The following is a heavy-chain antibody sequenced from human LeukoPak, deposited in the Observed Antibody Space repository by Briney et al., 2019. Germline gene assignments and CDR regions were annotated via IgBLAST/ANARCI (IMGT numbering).Heavy chain of an antibody. D-gene: IGHD6-19*01. Sequence: ASVKVSCKASGYTFTSYGISWVRQAPGQGLEWMGLINPSGGSTRYAQNFQGRVTMTRDTSTSTVSMELSSLRSEDTAMYYCARGPYSSGWYGLDYWGQGTLVTVSS. J-gene: IGHJ4*02. CDR1: GYTFTSYG. CDR3: ARGPYSSGWYGLDY. CDR2: INPSGGST. V-gene: IGHV1-46*01.